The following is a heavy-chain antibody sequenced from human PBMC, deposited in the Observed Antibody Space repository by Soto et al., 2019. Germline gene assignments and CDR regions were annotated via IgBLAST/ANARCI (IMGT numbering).Heavy chain of an antibody. CDR3: ARHHGSPGSYFGMDV. V-gene: IGHV5-51*01. D-gene: IGHD6-13*01. CDR2: IYPGDSDT. J-gene: IGHJ6*02. CDR1: GYSFTTYW. Sequence: GESLKISCKGSGYSFTTYWINWVRQMPGEGLEWMGIIYPGDSDTRYSPSFQRQVSIPADKSINTAYLQWRSLKASDTAVYYCARHHGSPGSYFGMDVLGQGTTVTVSS.